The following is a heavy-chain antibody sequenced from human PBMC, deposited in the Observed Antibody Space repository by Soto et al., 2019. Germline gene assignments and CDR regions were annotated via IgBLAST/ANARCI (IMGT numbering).Heavy chain of an antibody. Sequence: SETLSLTCAVYGGSFSGYYWSWIRQPPGKGLEWIGEINHSGSTNYNPSLKSRVTISVDTSKNQFSLKLSSVTAADTAVYYCARGLTMVRGVIGDAFDIWGQGTRVTVSS. D-gene: IGHD3-10*01. CDR3: ARGLTMVRGVIGDAFDI. V-gene: IGHV4-34*01. J-gene: IGHJ3*02. CDR1: GGSFSGYY. CDR2: INHSGST.